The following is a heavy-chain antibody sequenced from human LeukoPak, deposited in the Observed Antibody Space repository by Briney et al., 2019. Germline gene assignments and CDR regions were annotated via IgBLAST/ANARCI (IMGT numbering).Heavy chain of an antibody. CDR2: IIGSSSII. CDR3: AADGGSIVPAAPLDAFDI. D-gene: IGHD2-2*01. V-gene: IGHV3-48*04. Sequence: QPGGSLRLSCAASGFTFGSYTMNWVRQAPGKGLEWLAYIIGSSSIIYYADSVKGRFTVSRDNAKNSLYLQMNSLRAEDTAVYYCAADGGSIVPAAPLDAFDIWGQGTMVTVSS. J-gene: IGHJ3*02. CDR1: GFTFGSYT.